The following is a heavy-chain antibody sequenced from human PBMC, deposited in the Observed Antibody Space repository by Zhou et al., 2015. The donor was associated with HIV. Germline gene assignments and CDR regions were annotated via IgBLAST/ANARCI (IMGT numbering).Heavy chain of an antibody. V-gene: IGHV1-46*01. CDR3: ARDEVAVAGNSSPKHAPNY. J-gene: IGHJ4*02. CDR1: GYTFTSHH. D-gene: IGHD6-19*01. Sequence: QVHLVQSGAEVKKPGASVRLSCKTSGYTFTSHHLHWVRQAPGQGLEWMGRINPGGGGTSFAQKFQGRLTMSKDTSTSSVYMELSSLRSEDTAVYYCARDEVAVAGNSSPKHAPNYWGQGTLVTVSS. CDR2: INPGGGGT.